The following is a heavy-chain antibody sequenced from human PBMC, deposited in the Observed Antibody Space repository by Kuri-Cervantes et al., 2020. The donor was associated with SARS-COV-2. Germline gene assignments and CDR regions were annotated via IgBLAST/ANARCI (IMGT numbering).Heavy chain of an antibody. V-gene: IGHV3-21*01. J-gene: IGHJ3*02. CDR1: GFTFRSCW. Sequence: GGSLRLSCAASGFTFRSCWMNWVRQAPGKGLEWVSYISTSSAYIYHGDSVKGRFIISRDNAKNSLYLQMTSLRAEDTAVYYCAREIEGFDIWGQGTMVTVSS. D-gene: IGHD2-21*01. CDR3: AREIEGFDI. CDR2: ISTSSAYI.